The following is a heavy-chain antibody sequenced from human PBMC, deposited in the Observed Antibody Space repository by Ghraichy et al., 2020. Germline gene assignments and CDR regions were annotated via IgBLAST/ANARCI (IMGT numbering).Heavy chain of an antibody. V-gene: IGHV3-23*01. J-gene: IGHJ3*01. D-gene: IGHD1-26*01. Sequence: GGSLRLSCAASGFTFSSYAMTWVRQAPGKGLKWVSGISSSGAGTYHADSVKGRFTISRDNSKNTLYLQMNSLRAEDTAVYYCAKGLSGGYSYDAFDLWGQGTLVTVSS. CDR2: ISSSGAGT. CDR1: GFTFSSYA. CDR3: AKGLSGGYSYDAFDL.